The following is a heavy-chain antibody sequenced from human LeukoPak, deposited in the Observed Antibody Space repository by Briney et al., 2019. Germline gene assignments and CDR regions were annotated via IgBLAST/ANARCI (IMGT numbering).Heavy chain of an antibody. CDR2: IATAGDT. J-gene: IGHJ6*02. D-gene: IGHD6-19*01. Sequence: PGGSLRLSCAASGFSLSTSDMHWVRQPPGKGREGVAGIATAGDTYYPDSVTGRFTISRENAKSPLHLQMHSLRSGDTAVYYCVRGRAPGVDEPAVAGRQSQFYGMDVWGQGTTVIVSS. CDR1: GFSLSTSD. CDR3: VRGRAPGVDEPAVAGRQSQFYGMDV. V-gene: IGHV3-13*01.